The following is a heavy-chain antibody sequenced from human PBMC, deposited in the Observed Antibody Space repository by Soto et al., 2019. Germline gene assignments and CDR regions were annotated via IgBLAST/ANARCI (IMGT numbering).Heavy chain of an antibody. J-gene: IGHJ5*02. Sequence: QVQLVQSGGEVKKPGASVKVSCKASGYTFTNYGISWVRQAPGQGLEWMGWINVYNGNTKYAQKVQGRVTMTTDTATSTAYMERRSLRSDDTAVYYCARGVGSGSYYNQDNWFDPWGQGTLVTVSS. D-gene: IGHD3-10*01. CDR1: GYTFTNYG. V-gene: IGHV1-18*01. CDR2: INVYNGNT. CDR3: ARGVGSGSYYNQDNWFDP.